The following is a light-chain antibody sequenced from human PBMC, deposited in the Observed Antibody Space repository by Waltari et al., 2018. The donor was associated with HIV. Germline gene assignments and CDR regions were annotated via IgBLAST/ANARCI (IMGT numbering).Light chain of an antibody. Sequence: SYELTQPPSVSVSPGQTARIACSGEALPKQVVSWYQQKPGQAPVLLIYKDMERPSGIPERFSGSNSGTTVTLTIIGVQPEDEADYYCQSADSSGTSWVFGGGTKLTVL. V-gene: IGLV3-25*03. J-gene: IGLJ3*02. CDR2: KDM. CDR1: ALPKQV. CDR3: QSADSSGTSWV.